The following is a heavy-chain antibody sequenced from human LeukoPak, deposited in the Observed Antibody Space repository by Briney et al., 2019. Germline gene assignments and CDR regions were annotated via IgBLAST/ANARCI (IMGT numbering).Heavy chain of an antibody. J-gene: IGHJ3*02. Sequence: PGGSLRLSCAASGFTFSSYSMNWVRQAPGKGLEWVSSISSSSSYIYYADSVKGRFTISRDNAKNSLYLQMNSLRAEDTAVYYCARPSPINSYAFDIWGQGTMVTVSS. CDR3: ARPSPINSYAFDI. V-gene: IGHV3-21*01. CDR1: GFTFSSYS. D-gene: IGHD4-23*01. CDR2: ISSSSSYI.